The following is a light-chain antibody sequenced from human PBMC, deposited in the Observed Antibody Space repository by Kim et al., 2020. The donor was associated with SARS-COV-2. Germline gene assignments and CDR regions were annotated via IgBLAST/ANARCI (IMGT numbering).Light chain of an antibody. CDR3: RQHYRTPYT. CDR1: QSLSSY. V-gene: IGKV1-39*01. Sequence: DIQMTQSPSSLSASAGDRVTITCRASQSLSSYLNWYQQKPGRAPKLLISAASSLQSGVPSRFSGSGSGTVFTLTISSLQPEDFATYYRRQHYRTPYTFRQETKLE. J-gene: IGKJ2*01. CDR2: AAS.